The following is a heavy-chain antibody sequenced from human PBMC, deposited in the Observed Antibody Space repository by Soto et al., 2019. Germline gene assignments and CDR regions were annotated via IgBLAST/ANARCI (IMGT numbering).Heavy chain of an antibody. J-gene: IGHJ4*02. CDR1: GVTFYNYA. D-gene: IGHD6-19*01. CDR2: GTVSGNSR. CDR3: AEGVAVAGFYFDS. V-gene: IGHV3-23*05. Sequence: PGGSLRLSCVVSGVTFYNYAMGWIRHAPGKGLGWVSGGTVSGNSRYYADSVQDRLTVSRDNPRNTQFPQVESLGVDDTGTYYNAEGVAVAGFYFDSWGQGTVVTVSS.